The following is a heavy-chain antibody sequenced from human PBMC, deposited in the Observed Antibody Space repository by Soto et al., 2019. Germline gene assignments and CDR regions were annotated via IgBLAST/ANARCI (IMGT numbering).Heavy chain of an antibody. D-gene: IGHD3-16*01. CDR2: IKQGGNEK. CDR3: VGALTYEVPYYYYDMDV. Sequence: GGSLRLSCEASGFMFSTYLMSWVRQAPGKGLEWVANIKQGGNEKFYVDSVKGRFTISRDNAKKSLFLQMNSLRPEDTAVYYCVGALTYEVPYYYYDMDVWGQGTTVTVSS. CDR1: GFMFSTYL. V-gene: IGHV3-7*01. J-gene: IGHJ6*02.